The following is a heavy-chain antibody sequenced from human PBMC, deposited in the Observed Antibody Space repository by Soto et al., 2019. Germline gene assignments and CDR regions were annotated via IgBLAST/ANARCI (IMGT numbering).Heavy chain of an antibody. CDR3: ATMGTPVTGLYYFDY. Sequence: SETLSLTCAVSGGSISSGNYYWSWIRQPPGKGLEWIGFISYSGTTHYSASLRSRVSISVDTSKNQFSLDLSSVTAADTAVYYCATMGTPVTGLYYFDYWGQGTLVTVSS. D-gene: IGHD4-17*01. CDR1: GGSISSGNYY. J-gene: IGHJ4*02. V-gene: IGHV4-30-4*01. CDR2: ISYSGTT.